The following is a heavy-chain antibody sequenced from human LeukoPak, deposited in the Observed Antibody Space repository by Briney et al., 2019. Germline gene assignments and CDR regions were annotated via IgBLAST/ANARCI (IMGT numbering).Heavy chain of an antibody. D-gene: IGHD3-3*01. V-gene: IGHV4-39*07. CDR2: MYDSGNT. CDR3: VRDGSGYFFDN. Sequence: PSETLSLTCTVSGGSISSSSYYWGWIRQPPGKGLEWIGSMYDSGNTYYNPSLKSRVTISVDTSKNQFSLKLSSVTAADTAVYYCVRDGSGYFFDNWGQGTLVAVSP. CDR1: GGSISSSSYY. J-gene: IGHJ4*02.